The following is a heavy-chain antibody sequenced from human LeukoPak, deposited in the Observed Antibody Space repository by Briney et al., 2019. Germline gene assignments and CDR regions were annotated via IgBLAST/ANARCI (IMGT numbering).Heavy chain of an antibody. J-gene: IGHJ4*02. V-gene: IGHV1-2*02. CDR2: INPNSGGT. CDR1: GYTFTGYY. D-gene: IGHD1-1*01. CDR3: ARAHRTGTTTFDY. Sequence: PWASVKVSCKASGYTFTGYYMHWVRQAPGQGLEWMGWINPNSGGTNYAQKFQGRVTMTRDTSISTAYMELSRLRSDDTAVYYCARAHRTGTTTFDYWGQGTLVTVSS.